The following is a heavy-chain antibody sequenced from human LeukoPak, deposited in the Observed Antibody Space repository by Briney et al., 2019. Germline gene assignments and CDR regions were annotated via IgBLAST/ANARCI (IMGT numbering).Heavy chain of an antibody. Sequence: ASVKVSCKASGGTFSSYAISWVRQAPGQGLEWMGRIIPILGIANYAQKFQGRVTITADKSTSTAYMELSSLRSEDTAVYYCARTDCSGGSCYSEALEWYFDLWGRGTLVTVSS. J-gene: IGHJ2*01. CDR1: GGTFSSYA. CDR3: ARTDCSGGSCYSEALEWYFDL. V-gene: IGHV1-69*04. CDR2: IIPILGIA. D-gene: IGHD2-15*01.